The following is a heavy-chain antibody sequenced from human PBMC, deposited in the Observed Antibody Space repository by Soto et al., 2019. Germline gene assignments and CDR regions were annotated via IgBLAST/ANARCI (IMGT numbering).Heavy chain of an antibody. D-gene: IGHD3-22*01. CDR1: GGSISDSYW. Sequence: SETLSLTCSVSGGSISDSYWWSCVRQPPGKGLEWIGEIFHSGSTNYSPSLKSRVTISVDKSQNHFSLNLSFVTAADTAVYYCARERYFDNSGYLDSWGQGTLVTVYS. CDR3: ARERYFDNSGYLDS. J-gene: IGHJ4*02. V-gene: IGHV4-4*02. CDR2: IFHSGST.